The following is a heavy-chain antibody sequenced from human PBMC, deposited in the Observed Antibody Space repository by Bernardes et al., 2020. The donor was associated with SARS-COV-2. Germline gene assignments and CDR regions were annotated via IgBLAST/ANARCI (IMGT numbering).Heavy chain of an antibody. V-gene: IGHV3-23*01. D-gene: IGHD6-13*01. J-gene: IGHJ4*02. CDR1: GFKFSTYA. CDR3: AKGGARWVSPSTFDN. CDR2: VSSSGGTT. Sequence: GGSLRLSCAASGFKFSTYAMSWVRQAPGRGLEWVSSVSSSGGTTYYPDSVKGRFTISRDNSKNTTYLRMNSLRADDTAVYYWAKGGARWVSPSTFDNWGQGTQVTVPS.